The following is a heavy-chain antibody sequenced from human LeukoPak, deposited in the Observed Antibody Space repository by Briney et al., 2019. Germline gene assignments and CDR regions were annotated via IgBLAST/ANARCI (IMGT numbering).Heavy chain of an antibody. CDR2: IDWDDDK. J-gene: IGHJ4*02. V-gene: IGHV2-70*04. Sequence: SGPALVKPTQTLTLTCTFSGFSLSTSGMRVNWIRQPPEKALEWLARIDWDDDKFYSTSLKTRLTISKDTSKNQVVLTMTNMDPVDTATYYCARTPYCGGDCYVDYWGQGTLVTVSS. CDR3: ARTPYCGGDCYVDY. CDR1: GFSLSTSGMR. D-gene: IGHD2-21*02.